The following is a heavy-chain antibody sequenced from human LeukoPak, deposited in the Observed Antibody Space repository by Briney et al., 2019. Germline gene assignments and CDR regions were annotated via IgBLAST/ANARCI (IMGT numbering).Heavy chain of an antibody. CDR2: INHSGST. D-gene: IGHD3-22*01. V-gene: IGHV4-34*01. J-gene: IGHJ6*03. CDR3: ARGSYDSSGYYYVAPRSYYYYYMDV. Sequence: PSETLSLTCAVYGGSFSGYSWSWIRQPPGKGLGWIGEINHSGSTNYNPSLKSRVTISVDTSKNQFSLKLSSVTAAVTAVYYCARGSYDSSGYYYVAPRSYYYYYMDVWGKGTTVTVSS. CDR1: GGSFSGYS.